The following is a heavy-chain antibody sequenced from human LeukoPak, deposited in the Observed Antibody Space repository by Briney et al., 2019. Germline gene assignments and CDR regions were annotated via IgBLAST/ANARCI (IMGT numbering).Heavy chain of an antibody. D-gene: IGHD5-18*01. J-gene: IGHJ4*02. Sequence: AGGSLRLSCAASGFTFSSYAMHWVRQAPGKGLEWVAVISYDGSNKYYADSVKGRFTISRDNSKNTLYLQMNNLRAEDTAVYYCARGHPTGYSSGYYWGQGTLVTVSS. CDR2: ISYDGSNK. V-gene: IGHV3-30*14. CDR3: ARGHPTGYSSGYY. CDR1: GFTFSSYA.